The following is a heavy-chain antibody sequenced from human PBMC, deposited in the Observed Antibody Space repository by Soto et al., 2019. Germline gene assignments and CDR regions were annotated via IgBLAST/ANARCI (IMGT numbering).Heavy chain of an antibody. CDR3: ARGFYGDPPALDY. CDR2: IKTDGSFS. D-gene: IGHD4-17*01. J-gene: IGHJ4*02. CDR1: GFTFSSYN. Sequence: EVQLVESGGGLVQPGGSLRLSCAASGFTFSSYNMHWVRQAPGKGLVWISRIKTDGSFSSYADSVKGRFTISRDNARNTLFLQMNSLSDDDTAVYYCARGFYGDPPALDYWGQGTLVSVSS. V-gene: IGHV3-74*01.